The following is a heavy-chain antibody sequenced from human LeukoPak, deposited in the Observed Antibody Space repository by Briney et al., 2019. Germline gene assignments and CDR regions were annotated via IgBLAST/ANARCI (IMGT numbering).Heavy chain of an antibody. CDR3: AKDSITIFGVVTENYYYYYMDV. CDR2: IRYDGSNK. CDR1: GFTFSSYG. Sequence: GGSLRLSCAASGFTFSSYGMHWVRQAPGKGLEWVAFIRYDGSNKYYADSVKGRFTISRDNSKNTLYLQMNSLRAEDTAVYYCAKDSITIFGVVTENYYYYYMDVWGKGTTVTVSS. V-gene: IGHV3-30*02. D-gene: IGHD3-3*01. J-gene: IGHJ6*03.